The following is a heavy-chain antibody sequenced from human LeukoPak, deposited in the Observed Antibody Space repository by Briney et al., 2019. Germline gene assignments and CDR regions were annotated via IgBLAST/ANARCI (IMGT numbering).Heavy chain of an antibody. V-gene: IGHV1-69*04. Sequence: SVKVSCTASGGTFSSYAISWVRQAPGQGLEWMGRIIPILGIANYAQKFQGRVTITADKSTSTAYMELSSLRSEDTAVYYCASSSSSWYSGWFDPWGQGTLVTVSS. CDR2: IIPILGIA. CDR1: GGTFSSYA. D-gene: IGHD6-13*01. J-gene: IGHJ5*02. CDR3: ASSSSSWYSGWFDP.